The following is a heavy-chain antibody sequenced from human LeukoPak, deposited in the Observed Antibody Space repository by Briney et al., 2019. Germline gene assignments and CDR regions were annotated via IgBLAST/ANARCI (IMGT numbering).Heavy chain of an antibody. V-gene: IGHV1-3*01. CDR2: INAGNGNT. CDR3: ARVANSGSYSDY. D-gene: IGHD1-26*01. J-gene: IGHJ4*02. CDR1: GYTFTSYA. Sequence: AASVKVSCKASGYTFTSYAMHWVRQAPGQRLEWMGWINAGNGNTKYSQKFQGRVTITRDTSASTAYMELSSLRSEDTAVYYCARVANSGSYSDYWGQGTLVTVSS.